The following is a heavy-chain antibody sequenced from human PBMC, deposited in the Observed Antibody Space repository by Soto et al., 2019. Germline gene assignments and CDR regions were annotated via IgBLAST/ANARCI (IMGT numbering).Heavy chain of an antibody. J-gene: IGHJ4*01. Sequence: PSETLSLTCTVSGDSISSSNYYWGWIRQPPGKWLEWIGTIYYSGTTYYNPSLKSRVTISVDTSKNQFSLKLSSVTAADTAVYYCARHRGMATSIHYWGDATLVNVSS. CDR2: IYYSGTT. CDR1: GDSISSSNYY. CDR3: ARHRGMATSIHY. D-gene: IGHD5-12*01. V-gene: IGHV4-39*01.